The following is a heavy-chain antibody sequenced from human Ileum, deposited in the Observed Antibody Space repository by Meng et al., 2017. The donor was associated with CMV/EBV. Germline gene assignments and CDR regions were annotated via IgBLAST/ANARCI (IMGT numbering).Heavy chain of an antibody. Sequence: QVQLQESGPRLVEPSETLSLNCTVSGDSITGRYWSWFRQPPKKGVEWIGYTNDNGRADYSPSLKSRVAISLETSRHQFSLTLRYVTAEDTAVYYCAKGPERGNYNWFDPWGQGFLVTVSS. V-gene: IGHV4-59*11. D-gene: IGHD3-16*01. CDR1: GDSITGRY. J-gene: IGHJ5*02. CDR3: AKGPERGNYNWFDP. CDR2: TNDNGRA.